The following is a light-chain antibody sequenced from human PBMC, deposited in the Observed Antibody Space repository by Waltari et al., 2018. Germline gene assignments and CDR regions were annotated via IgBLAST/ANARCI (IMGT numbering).Light chain of an antibody. CDR2: GAS. V-gene: IGKV3-20*01. Sequence: EIVLTQSPGTLSLSLGEGATLSCRASQSVSSSYLAWYQQKPGQAPRLLIYGASSRATGIPERFSGSGSGTDFTLTISRLEPEDFAVYYCQQYGSSPWTFGQGTKVEI. CDR1: QSVSSSY. J-gene: IGKJ1*01. CDR3: QQYGSSPWT.